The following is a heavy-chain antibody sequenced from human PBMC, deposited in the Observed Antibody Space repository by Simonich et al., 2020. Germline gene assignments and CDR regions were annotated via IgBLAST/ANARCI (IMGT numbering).Heavy chain of an antibody. Sequence: QVQLVQSGAEVKKPGASVKVSCKASGYTFTGYYMHWVRQAPGQGLEWKGWINPNRGGKNNAQKLQGRVTMTRDTSISTAYMELSRLRSDDTAVYYCARDPVVPAAIRNAFDIWGQGTMVTVSS. CDR3: ARDPVVPAAIRNAFDI. D-gene: IGHD2-2*01. CDR1: GYTFTGYY. CDR2: INPNRGGK. V-gene: IGHV1-2*02. J-gene: IGHJ3*02.